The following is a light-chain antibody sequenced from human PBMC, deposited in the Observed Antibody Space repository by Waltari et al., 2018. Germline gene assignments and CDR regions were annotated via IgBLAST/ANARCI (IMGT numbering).Light chain of an antibody. Sequence: QSALTQPPSASGSPGQSVTISCTGTSSDVGGSPYVSWYQHHPGKAPKFMIYEVSKRPSGVPDRFSGSKSGNTASLTVSGLQAEDEADYYCSSYAGSNTWVFGGGTKLTVL. CDR3: SSYAGSNTWV. J-gene: IGLJ3*02. CDR1: SSDVGGSPY. V-gene: IGLV2-8*01. CDR2: EVS.